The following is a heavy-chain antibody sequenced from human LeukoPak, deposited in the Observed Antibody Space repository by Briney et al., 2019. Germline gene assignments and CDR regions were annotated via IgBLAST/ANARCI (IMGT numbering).Heavy chain of an antibody. V-gene: IGHV1-2*02. CDR1: GYTFTGYY. D-gene: IGHD3-22*01. CDR3: AREVWYDSSGGNWFDP. J-gene: IGHJ5*02. CDR2: INPNSGGT. Sequence: GASVKVSRKASGYTFTGYYMHWVRQAPGQGLEWMGWINPNSGGTNYAQKVQGRVTMTRDTSISTAYMELSRLRSDDTAVYYCAREVWYDSSGGNWFDPWGQGTLVTVSS.